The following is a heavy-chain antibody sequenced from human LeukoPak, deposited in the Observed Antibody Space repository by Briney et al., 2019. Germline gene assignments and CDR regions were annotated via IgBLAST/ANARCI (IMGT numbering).Heavy chain of an antibody. Sequence: SVKVSCKASGGTFSSYAISRVRQAPGQGLEWMGRIIPIFGTANYAQKFQGRVTITTDESTSTAYMELSSLRSEDTAVYYCASWDYYDSSGYQGYFDYWGQGTLVTVSS. J-gene: IGHJ4*02. CDR1: GGTFSSYA. V-gene: IGHV1-69*05. CDR3: ASWDYYDSSGYQGYFDY. D-gene: IGHD3-22*01. CDR2: IIPIFGTA.